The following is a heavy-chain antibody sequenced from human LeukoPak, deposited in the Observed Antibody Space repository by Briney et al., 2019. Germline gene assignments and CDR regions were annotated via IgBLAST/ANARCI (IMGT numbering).Heavy chain of an antibody. V-gene: IGHV1-18*01. J-gene: IGHJ4*02. CDR2: ISAYNGNT. CDR3: ARGPYCSSISCYAGFDY. D-gene: IGHD2-2*01. CDR1: GYTFTSYG. Sequence: GASVKVSCKASGYTFTSYGISWVRQAPGQGLEWMGWISAYNGNTNYAQKLQGRVTMTTDTSTSTSYMELRSLRSDDTAVYYCARGPYCSSISCYAGFDYWGQGTLVTVSS.